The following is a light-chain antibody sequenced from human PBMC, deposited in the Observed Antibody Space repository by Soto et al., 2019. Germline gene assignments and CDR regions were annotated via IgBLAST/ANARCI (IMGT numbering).Light chain of an antibody. CDR2: YAY. CDR1: HDIGNY. V-gene: IGKV1-33*01. J-gene: IGKJ3*01. Sequence: DIQMTQSPSSLSASVGDRVTITCLASHDIGNYLNWYQQKPGKAPKLLIYYAYNLETGVSSRFSGSGSGTDFTFTISSLQPEDIATYFCQQYENLPRFIFGPGTKVDIK. CDR3: QQYENLPRFI.